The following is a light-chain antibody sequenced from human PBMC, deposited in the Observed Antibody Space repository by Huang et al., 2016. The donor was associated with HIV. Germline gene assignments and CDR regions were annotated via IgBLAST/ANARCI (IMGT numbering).Light chain of an antibody. J-gene: IGKJ1*01. Sequence: EIVLTQSPATLSLSPGERATLSCRASQSVSSYLAWYQQKPGQAPRLLIYDVSNRATGLPARCSGGGSGTDFTLTISRLEPEDFAVYYCHQRTDWPWTFGQGTKVEIK. CDR3: HQRTDWPWT. CDR2: DVS. V-gene: IGKV3-11*01. CDR1: QSVSSY.